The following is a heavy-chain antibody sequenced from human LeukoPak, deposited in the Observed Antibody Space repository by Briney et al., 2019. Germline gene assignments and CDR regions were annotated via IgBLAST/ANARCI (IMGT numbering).Heavy chain of an antibody. CDR3: ARYCSGGSCYSGEGYYYYGMDV. J-gene: IGHJ6*02. D-gene: IGHD2-15*01. Sequence: SETLSLTCTVSGGSISSYYWSWIRQPPGKGPEWIWYIYYSGSTNYNPSLKSRVTISVDTSKNQFSLKLSSVTAADTAVYYRARYCSGGSCYSGEGYYYYGMDVWGQGTTVTVSS. CDR2: IYYSGST. V-gene: IGHV4-59*01. CDR1: GGSISSYY.